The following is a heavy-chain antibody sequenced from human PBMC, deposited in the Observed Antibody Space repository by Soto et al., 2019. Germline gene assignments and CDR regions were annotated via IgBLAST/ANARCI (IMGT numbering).Heavy chain of an antibody. D-gene: IGHD3-22*01. J-gene: IGHJ4*02. CDR2: IGGSGRTT. CDR3: AKSRYSDSSGDVYDY. CDR1: AFTFNNYA. V-gene: IGHV3-23*01. Sequence: EVQLLESGGGLVQPGGSLSLSCAASAFTFNNYAMSWVRQAPGKGLEWVSGIGGSGRTTYYADSVKGRFTISRDNSNNPLFLQMNSLRAEDTAVYYCAKSRYSDSSGDVYDYWGQGTLVTVSS.